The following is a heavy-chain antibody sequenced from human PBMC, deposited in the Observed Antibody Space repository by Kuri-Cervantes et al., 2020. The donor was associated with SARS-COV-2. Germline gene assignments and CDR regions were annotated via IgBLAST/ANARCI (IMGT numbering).Heavy chain of an antibody. D-gene: IGHD6-13*01. CDR3: ARDRLAAAGTTEHRH. Sequence: ASVKVSCKASGYTFTSYGISWVRQAPGQGLEWMGWISAYNGNTNYAQKLQGRVTMTTATSTNTAYLELRSLRSDATAVYFCARDRLAAAGTTEHRHWGQGTLVTVSS. V-gene: IGHV1-18*01. CDR2: ISAYNGNT. J-gene: IGHJ1*01. CDR1: GYTFTSYG.